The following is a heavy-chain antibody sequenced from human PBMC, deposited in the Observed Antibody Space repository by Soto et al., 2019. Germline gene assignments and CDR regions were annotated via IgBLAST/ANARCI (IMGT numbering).Heavy chain of an antibody. J-gene: IGHJ4*02. D-gene: IGHD6-13*01. Sequence: SETLSLTCTVSGGSISSGDYYWSWIRQPPGKGLEWIGYIYYSGSTYYNPSLKSRVTISVDTSKNQFSLKLSSVTAADTAVYYCAREGIAAAGTDYWGQGTLVTVSS. CDR1: GGSISSGDYY. CDR2: IYYSGST. CDR3: AREGIAAAGTDY. V-gene: IGHV4-30-4*01.